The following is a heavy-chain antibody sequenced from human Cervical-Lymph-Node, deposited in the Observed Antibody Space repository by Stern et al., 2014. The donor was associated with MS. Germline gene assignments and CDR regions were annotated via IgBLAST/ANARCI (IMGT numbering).Heavy chain of an antibody. D-gene: IGHD6-19*01. CDR2: ISSSGNTI. CDR1: GFTFSDYY. Sequence: MQLVESGGGLVKPGGSLRLSCAASGFTFSDYYMSWIRQAPGKGLEWVSFISSSGNTIYYAGSVKGRFTILRENAKNSLYLQMNSLRAEDTAVYYCARDSPSWGWCFDYWGQGTLVTVSS. CDR3: ARDSPSWGWCFDY. J-gene: IGHJ4*02. V-gene: IGHV3-11*01.